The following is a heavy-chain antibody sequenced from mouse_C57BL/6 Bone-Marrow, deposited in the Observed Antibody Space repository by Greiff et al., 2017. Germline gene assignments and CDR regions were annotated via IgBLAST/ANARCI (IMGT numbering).Heavy chain of an antibody. CDR2: ISYDGSN. Sequence: DVQLQESGPGLVKPSQSLSLTCSVTGYSITSGYYWNWIRQFPGNKLEWMGYISYDGSNNYNPSLKIRISITRDPSKNQFFLKLNSVTTEDTATYYCARDGHLAYWGQGTLVTVSA. J-gene: IGHJ3*01. CDR1: GYSITSGYY. V-gene: IGHV3-6*01. CDR3: ARDGHLAY.